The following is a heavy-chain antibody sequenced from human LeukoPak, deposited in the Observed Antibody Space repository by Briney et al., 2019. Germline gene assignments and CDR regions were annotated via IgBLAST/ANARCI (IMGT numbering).Heavy chain of an antibody. CDR1: GFTFSSYA. J-gene: IGHJ4*02. V-gene: IGHV3-30*04. D-gene: IGHD2-15*01. CDR2: ISYDGSNK. Sequence: GGSLRLSCAASGFTFSSYAMHWVRQAPGKGLEWVAVISYDGSNKYYADSVKGRFTISRDNSKNTLYLQMNSLRAEDTAVYYCATESVLEGIYYFDYWGQGTLVTVSS. CDR3: ATESVLEGIYYFDY.